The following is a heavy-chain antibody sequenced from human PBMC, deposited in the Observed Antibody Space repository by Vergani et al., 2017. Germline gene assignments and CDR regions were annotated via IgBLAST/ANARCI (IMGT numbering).Heavy chain of an antibody. J-gene: IGHJ5*02. CDR1: GGSISSYY. CDR2: IYTSGST. Sequence: QVQLQESGPGLVKPSETLSLTCTVSGGSISSYYWSWIRQPAGKGLEWIGRIYTSGSTNYNPSLKSRVTMSVDTSKNQFSLKLSAVTAADTALYYCAGGYSSSWYVMDWFDPWGQGTLVTVSS. V-gene: IGHV4-4*07. D-gene: IGHD6-13*01. CDR3: AGGYSSSWYVMDWFDP.